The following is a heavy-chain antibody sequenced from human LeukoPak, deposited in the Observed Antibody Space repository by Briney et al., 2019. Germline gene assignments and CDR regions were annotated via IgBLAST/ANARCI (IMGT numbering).Heavy chain of an antibody. CDR2: IRSDGSNK. CDR3: ARILDSTWGELGY. CDR1: GFTVSSNS. J-gene: IGHJ4*02. V-gene: IGHV3-30*02. D-gene: IGHD1-26*01. Sequence: GGSLRLSCTVSGFTVSSNSMSWVRQAPGKGLEWMAFIRSDGSNKYYADSVKGRFTISRDNSKNTLYLQMNSLRAEDTAVYYCARILDSTWGELGYWGQGTLVTVSS.